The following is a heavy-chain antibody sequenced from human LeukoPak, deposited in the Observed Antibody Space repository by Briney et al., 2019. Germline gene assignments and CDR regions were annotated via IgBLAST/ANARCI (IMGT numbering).Heavy chain of an antibody. Sequence: GGSLRLSCAASGFTFSNAWMSWVRQAPGKGLEWVGRIKSKTDGGTTDYAAPVKGRFTISRDDSKNTLYLQMNSQKTEDTAVYYCTATYGSGSYYNEDYPLPIDYWGQGTLVTVSS. J-gene: IGHJ4*02. D-gene: IGHD3-10*01. CDR1: GFTFSNAW. CDR2: IKSKTDGGTT. V-gene: IGHV3-15*01. CDR3: TATYGSGSYYNEDYPLPIDY.